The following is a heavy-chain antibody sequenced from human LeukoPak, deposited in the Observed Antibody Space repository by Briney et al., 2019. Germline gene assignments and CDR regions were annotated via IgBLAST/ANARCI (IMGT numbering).Heavy chain of an antibody. CDR2: INHSGST. J-gene: IGHJ4*02. D-gene: IGHD1-26*01. V-gene: IGHV4-34*01. CDR3: ATPNSGRFYYLDY. CDR1: GGSFSGYY. Sequence: SETLSLTCAVYGGSFSGYYWSWIRQPPGKGLEWIGEINHSGSTNYNPSLKSRVTMSVDASKNQVSLSLSSMTAADTADYYCATPNSGRFYYLDYWGQGILVTVSS.